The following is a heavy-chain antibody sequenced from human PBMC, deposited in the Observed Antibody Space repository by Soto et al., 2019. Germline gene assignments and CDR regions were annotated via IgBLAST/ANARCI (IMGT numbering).Heavy chain of an antibody. J-gene: IGHJ6*02. CDR1: GFTFSDYA. V-gene: IGHV3-23*01. CDR2: TRSNGEYT. D-gene: IGHD2-2*01. Sequence: GGSLRLSCAGSGFTFSDYAMTWIRQAPGKGLEWVSTTRSNGEYTYYGDSAKGRFTVSRDNSKNKLYLEMSSLRAEDTAVYYGANTSRSVAVSADRVYGMDDWGQWTRFTVAS. CDR3: ANTSRSVAVSADRVYGMDD.